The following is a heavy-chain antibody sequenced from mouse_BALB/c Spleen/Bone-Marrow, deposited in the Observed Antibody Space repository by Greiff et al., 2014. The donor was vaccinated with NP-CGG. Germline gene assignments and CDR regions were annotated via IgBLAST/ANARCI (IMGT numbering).Heavy chain of an antibody. J-gene: IGHJ2*01. Sequence: VQLQQSSGAELVKPGASVKLSCKTSGYTFTSYWIQWVKQRPGQGLGWIGEIFPGTGTTYYNEKFKGKATLTIDTSSSTAYMQLSSLTSEDSAVYFCASRDSSGYVPDYWGQGTTLTVSS. CDR3: ASRDSSGYVPDY. CDR1: GYTFTSYW. V-gene: IGHV1S132*01. D-gene: IGHD3-2*01. CDR2: IFPGTGTT.